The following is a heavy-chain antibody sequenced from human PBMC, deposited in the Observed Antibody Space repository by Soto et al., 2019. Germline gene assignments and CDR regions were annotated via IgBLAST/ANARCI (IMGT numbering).Heavy chain of an antibody. CDR2: IYHSGST. Sequence: SETLSLTCAVSGGSIISGGYSWILIRQPPGKGLEWIGYIYHSGSTYYNPSLKSRVTISVDRSKNQFSLKLSSVTAADTAVYYCARVPSPWGQGTLVTVSS. V-gene: IGHV4-30-2*01. CDR1: GGSIISGGYS. J-gene: IGHJ5*02. CDR3: ARVPSP.